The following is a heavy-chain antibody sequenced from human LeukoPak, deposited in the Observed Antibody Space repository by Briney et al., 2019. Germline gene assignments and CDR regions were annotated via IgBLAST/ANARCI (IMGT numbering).Heavy chain of an antibody. J-gene: IGHJ3*01. CDR3: ARARSSYGYGDAFDV. Sequence: GGTLRLSCAASGFTFSTYGMSWVRQAPGKGLEWVSAISGSGGSTYYADSVKGRFTISRDNSKNTLYLQMNSLRAEDTAVYYCARARSSYGYGDAFDVWGQGTMVTVSS. V-gene: IGHV3-23*01. CDR2: ISGSGGST. CDR1: GFTFSTYG. D-gene: IGHD5-18*01.